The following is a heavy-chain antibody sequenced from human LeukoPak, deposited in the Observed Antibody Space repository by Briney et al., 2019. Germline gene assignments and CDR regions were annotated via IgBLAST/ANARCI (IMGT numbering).Heavy chain of an antibody. J-gene: IGHJ4*02. Sequence: GGSLRLSCAASGFTFSSYAMSWVRQAPGKGLEWVSAISGSGGSTYYADSVKGRFTISRDNSKNTLYLQMNGLRAEDTAVYYCAQAGGSYPLYFDYWGQGTLVTVSS. CDR1: GFTFSSYA. V-gene: IGHV3-23*01. D-gene: IGHD1-26*01. CDR2: ISGSGGST. CDR3: AQAGGSYPLYFDY.